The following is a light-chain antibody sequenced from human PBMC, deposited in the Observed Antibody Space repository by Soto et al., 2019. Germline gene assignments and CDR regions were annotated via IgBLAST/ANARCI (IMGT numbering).Light chain of an antibody. CDR3: MQALQYPQMYT. CDR1: QSLLHSNGYNY. CDR2: MAF. Sequence: EIVMPQSPLSLSVTPGEPASISCRSSQSLLHSNGYNYVDWYLQKQVQSPQVLIYMAFTRANGVPDRFSGSGSGADVTLKISRVEAEDVGIYYCMQALQYPQMYTFGQGTKLEIK. V-gene: IGKV2-28*01. J-gene: IGKJ2*01.